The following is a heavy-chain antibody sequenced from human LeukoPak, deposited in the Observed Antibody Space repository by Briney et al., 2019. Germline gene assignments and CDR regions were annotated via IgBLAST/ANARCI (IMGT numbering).Heavy chain of an antibody. J-gene: IGHJ4*02. D-gene: IGHD4-17*01. CDR3: ARGYYGDYEDY. V-gene: IGHV3-7*03. Sequence: GGSLRLSCAASGFTFSSYWMNWVRQAPGKGLEWVANIKQDGSEKYYVDSVKGRFTISRDNAKNSLYLQMNSLRAEDTAVYYCARGYYGDYEDYWGQGTLVTVSS. CDR1: GFTFSSYW. CDR2: IKQDGSEK.